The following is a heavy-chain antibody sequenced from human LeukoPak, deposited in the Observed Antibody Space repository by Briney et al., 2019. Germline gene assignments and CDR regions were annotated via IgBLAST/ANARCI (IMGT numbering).Heavy chain of an antibody. CDR2: ISYDGSNK. D-gene: IGHD3-22*01. V-gene: IGHV3-30*18. J-gene: IGHJ4*02. CDR1: GFTFDDYG. CDR3: AKDFSSSGYYFGSYFDY. Sequence: GGSLRLSCAASGFTFDDYGMHWVRQAPGKGLEWVAVISYDGSNKYYADSVKGRFTISRDNSKNTLYLQMNSLRAEDTAVYYCAKDFSSSGYYFGSYFDYWGQGTLVTVSS.